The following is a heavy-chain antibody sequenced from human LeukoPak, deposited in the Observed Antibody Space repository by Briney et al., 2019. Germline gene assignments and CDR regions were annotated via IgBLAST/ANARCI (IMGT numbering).Heavy chain of an antibody. Sequence: ASVKVSCKASGYTFTSYGISWVRQAPGQGLEWMGWISAYNGNTNYAQKLQGSVTMTTDTSTSTAYMELRSLRSDDTAVYYCAREMERAGLYYYYYGMDVWGQGTTVTVSS. J-gene: IGHJ6*02. CDR2: ISAYNGNT. D-gene: IGHD1-14*01. CDR3: AREMERAGLYYYYYGMDV. CDR1: GYTFTSYG. V-gene: IGHV1-18*01.